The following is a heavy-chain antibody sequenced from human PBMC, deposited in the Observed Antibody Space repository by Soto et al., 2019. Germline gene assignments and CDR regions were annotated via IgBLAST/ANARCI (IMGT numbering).Heavy chain of an antibody. CDR2: IVPSSAYT. J-gene: IGHJ4*02. D-gene: IGHD6-13*01. CDR1: GFTFSDSY. V-gene: IGHV3-11*06. Sequence: QVQLVESGGGLVKPGGYLRLCCAASGFTFSDSYMSWLRQAPGKGLEYISYIVPSSAYTNYADSVRGRFSISRDNAKNSLYLEMNSLRAEDTAVYYCARLRASSWYMGAYLDYWGQGTLVTVSS. CDR3: ARLRASSWYMGAYLDY.